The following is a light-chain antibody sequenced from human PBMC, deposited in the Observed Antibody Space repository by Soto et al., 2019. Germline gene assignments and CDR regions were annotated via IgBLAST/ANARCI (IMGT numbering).Light chain of an antibody. CDR3: QQYGSSPRT. CDR2: GAS. J-gene: IGKJ1*01. V-gene: IGKV3-20*01. Sequence: EIVLTQSPGTLSLSPGERATLSCRASQSVSSNFLAWYQQKPGQAPRLLISGASNRATGIPDRFSGSGSGTDFTLTISRLEPVDFAVYYCQQYGSSPRTFGQGTKVDIK. CDR1: QSVSSNF.